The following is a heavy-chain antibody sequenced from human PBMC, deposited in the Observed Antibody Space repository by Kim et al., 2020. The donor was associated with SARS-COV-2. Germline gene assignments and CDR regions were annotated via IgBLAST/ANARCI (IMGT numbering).Heavy chain of an antibody. CDR1: GGSISSYY. J-gene: IGHJ3*02. CDR3: ARFQPAKDTTRAFDI. CDR2: IYYSGST. Sequence: SETLSLTCTVSGGSISSYYWSWIRQPPGKGLEWIGYIYYSGSTNYNPSLKSRVTISVDTSKNQFSLKLSSVTAADTAVYYCARFQPAKDTTRAFDIWGQGTMVTVSS. D-gene: IGHD1-1*01. V-gene: IGHV4-59*13.